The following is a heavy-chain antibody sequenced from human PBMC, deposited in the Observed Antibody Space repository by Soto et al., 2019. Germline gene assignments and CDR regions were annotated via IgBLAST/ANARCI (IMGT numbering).Heavy chain of an antibody. CDR2: IGSSSSDI. CDR1: GFTFSAYS. CDR3: ARVIGGYNFGYSTY. D-gene: IGHD5-18*01. Sequence: EMQLVESGGGLVKPGGSLRLSCAASGFTFSAYSMNWVRQAPGKGLEWVSSIGSSSSDIYYADSVKGRFTISRDNAKXSXYLXXXXLXAXXTXXXXCARVIGGYNFGYSTYWGQGTLVTVSS. V-gene: IGHV3-21*01. J-gene: IGHJ4*02.